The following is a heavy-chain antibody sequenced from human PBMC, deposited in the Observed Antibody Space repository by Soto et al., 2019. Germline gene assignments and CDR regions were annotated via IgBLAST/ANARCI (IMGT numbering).Heavy chain of an antibody. CDR1: GGTFSSYA. J-gene: IGHJ5*02. D-gene: IGHD3-22*01. V-gene: IGHV1-69*13. Sequence: ASVKVSCKASGGTFSSYAISWVRQAPGQGLEWMGGIIPIFGTANYAQKFQGRVTITADESTSTAYMELSSLRSEDTAVYYCARAYIGFDYYDSSGYYSEYNWFDPWGQGTLVTVSS. CDR2: IIPIFGTA. CDR3: ARAYIGFDYYDSSGYYSEYNWFDP.